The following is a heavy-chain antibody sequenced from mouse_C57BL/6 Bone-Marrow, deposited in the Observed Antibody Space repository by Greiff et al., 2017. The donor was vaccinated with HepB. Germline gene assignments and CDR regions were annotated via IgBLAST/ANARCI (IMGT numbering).Heavy chain of an antibody. CDR3: TTGTVPFDY. Sequence: EVQLQQSGAELVRPGASVKLSCTASGFNIKDDYMHWVKQRPDQGLEWIGWIDPENGDTEYASKFQGKATITADTSSNTAYLQLSSLTSEDTAVYYCTTGTVPFDYWGQGTTLTVSS. CDR2: IDPENGDT. D-gene: IGHD1-1*01. V-gene: IGHV14-4*01. CDR1: GFNIKDDY. J-gene: IGHJ2*01.